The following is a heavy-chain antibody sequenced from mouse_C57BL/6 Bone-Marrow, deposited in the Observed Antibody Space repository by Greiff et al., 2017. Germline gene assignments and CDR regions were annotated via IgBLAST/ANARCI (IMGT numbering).Heavy chain of an antibody. CDR2: ISYDGSN. CDR1: GYSITSGYY. V-gene: IGHV3-6*01. CDR3: AREGGRRLRRAY. Sequence: EVQLQESGPGLVKPSQSLSLTCSVTGYSITSGYYWNWIRQFPGNKLEWMGYISYDGSNNYNPSLKNRISITRDTSKNQFFLKLNSVTTEDTATYYCAREGGRRLRRAYWGQGTLVTVSA. J-gene: IGHJ3*01. D-gene: IGHD2-4*01.